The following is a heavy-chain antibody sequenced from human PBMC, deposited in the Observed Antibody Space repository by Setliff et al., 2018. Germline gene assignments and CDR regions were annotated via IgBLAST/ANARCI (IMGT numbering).Heavy chain of an antibody. V-gene: IGHV4-31*03. D-gene: IGHD2-15*01. CDR1: GGSISSGGYY. CDR3: ATSGFCSSGSCYSFDD. CDR2: IYYSGST. J-gene: IGHJ4*02. Sequence: SETLSLTCTVSGGSISSGGYYWSWIRQHPGKGLEWIGYIYYSGSTYYNPSLKSRVTISVDTSKNQFSLKLSSMTAADTAVYFCATSGFCSSGSCYSFDDWGQGALVTVSS.